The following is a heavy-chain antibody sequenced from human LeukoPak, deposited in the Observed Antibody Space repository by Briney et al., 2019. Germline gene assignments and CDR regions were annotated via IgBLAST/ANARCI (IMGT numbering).Heavy chain of an antibody. CDR3: ARVLDDFWSGYRNWFDP. D-gene: IGHD3-3*01. Sequence: ASVKVSCKASGYTFTGYYMHWVRQAPGRGLEWMGWINPNSGGTNYAQKFQGRVTMTRDTSISTAYMELSRLRSDGTAVYYCARVLDDFWSGYRNWFDPWGQGTLVTVSS. V-gene: IGHV1-2*02. CDR1: GYTFTGYY. CDR2: INPNSGGT. J-gene: IGHJ5*02.